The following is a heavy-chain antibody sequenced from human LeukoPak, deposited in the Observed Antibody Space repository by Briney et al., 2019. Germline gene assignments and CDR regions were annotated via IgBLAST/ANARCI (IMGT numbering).Heavy chain of an antibody. Sequence: GGSLRLSCAASGFTFSSYGMSWVRQAPGKGLEWVSAISTSGGSTYYADSVKGRFTISRDNSKNTLYLQMNSLRAEDTAFYYCARSGYSSSWYMFWGQGSLVTVSS. V-gene: IGHV3-23*01. J-gene: IGHJ4*02. CDR3: ARSGYSSSWYMF. D-gene: IGHD6-13*01. CDR2: ISTSGGST. CDR1: GFTFSSYG.